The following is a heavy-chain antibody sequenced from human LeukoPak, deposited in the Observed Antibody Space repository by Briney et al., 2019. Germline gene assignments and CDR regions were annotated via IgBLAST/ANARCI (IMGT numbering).Heavy chain of an antibody. CDR2: INPSGGST. J-gene: IGHJ4*02. D-gene: IGHD3-22*01. Sequence: ASVKVSCKASGYTFTSYYMHWVRQAPGQGLEWMGIINPSGGSTSYAQKFQGRVTMTRDTSTSTVYMELSSLRSEDTAVYYCASNDLVPNYYGSSGYQFDYWGQGTLVTVSS. CDR3: ASNDLVPNYYGSSGYQFDY. V-gene: IGHV1-46*01. CDR1: GYTFTSYY.